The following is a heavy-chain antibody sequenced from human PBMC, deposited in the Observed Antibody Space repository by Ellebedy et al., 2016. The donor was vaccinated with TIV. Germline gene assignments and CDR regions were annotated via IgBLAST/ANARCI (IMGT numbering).Heavy chain of an antibody. CDR2: ISSSSSTI. CDR1: GFTFSSYS. V-gene: IGHV3-48*04. J-gene: IGHJ6*03. D-gene: IGHD2-8*01. Sequence: GGSLRLXCAASGFTFSSYSMNWVRQAPGKGLEWVSYISSSSSTIYYADSVKGRFTISRDNAKNSLYLQMNSLRAEDTAVYYCARVSDIVLRGSYMDVWGKGTTVTVSS. CDR3: ARVSDIVLRGSYMDV.